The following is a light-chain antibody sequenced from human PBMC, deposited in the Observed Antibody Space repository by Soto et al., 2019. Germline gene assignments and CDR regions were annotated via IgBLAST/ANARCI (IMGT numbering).Light chain of an antibody. J-gene: IGKJ1*01. Sequence: DIQMTQSPSSLSASVGDRVTITCRATQDISNYLAWYQQKPGKVPNLLIYAASTLQSGVPSRFSGSGSGTDVTLTISSLQPEDVATYYCQKYDSDPPWTFGQGTKVEI. CDR3: QKYDSDPPWT. V-gene: IGKV1-27*01. CDR1: QDISNY. CDR2: AAS.